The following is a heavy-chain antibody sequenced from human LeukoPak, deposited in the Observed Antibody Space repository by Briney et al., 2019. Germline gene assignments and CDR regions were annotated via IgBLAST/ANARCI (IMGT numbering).Heavy chain of an antibody. D-gene: IGHD3-3*01. J-gene: IGHJ3*02. Sequence: GSLRLSCAASGFTVSSNYMSWVRQAPGKGLEWVSVIYSGGSTYYADSVKGRFTISRDNAKNSLYLQMKSLGGEDTGLYYCARELSDYDFWSGYYTDHDAFDIWGQGTMVTVSS. V-gene: IGHV3-53*01. CDR2: IYSGGST. CDR1: GFTVSSNY. CDR3: ARELSDYDFWSGYYTDHDAFDI.